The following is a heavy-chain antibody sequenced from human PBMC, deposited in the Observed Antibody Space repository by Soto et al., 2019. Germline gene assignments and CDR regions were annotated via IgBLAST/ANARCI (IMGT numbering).Heavy chain of an antibody. D-gene: IGHD6-13*01. Sequence: SETLSLTCTVSGGSISSGGYYWNWISQHPGKGLEWIGYIYYSGSTYYNPSLKSRVTISVDTSKNQFSLKLSSVTAADTAVYYCAREYSSSPNWFDPWGQGTLVTVSS. V-gene: IGHV4-31*03. CDR1: GGSISSGGYY. CDR2: IYYSGST. CDR3: AREYSSSPNWFDP. J-gene: IGHJ5*02.